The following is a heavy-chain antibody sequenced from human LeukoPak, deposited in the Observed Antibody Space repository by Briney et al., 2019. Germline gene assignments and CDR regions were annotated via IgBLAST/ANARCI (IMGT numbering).Heavy chain of an antibody. J-gene: IGHJ4*02. D-gene: IGHD2-15*01. CDR2: INHSGST. V-gene: IGHV4-38-2*02. CDR1: GYSISSGYY. CDR3: ARGHGAGYCSGGSCYSGGINFDY. Sequence: SETLSLTCTVSGYSISSGYYWSWIRQPPGKGLEWIGEINHSGSTNYNPSLKSRVTISVDTSKNQFSLKLSSVTAADTAVYYCARGHGAGYCSGGSCYSGGINFDYWGQGTLVTVSS.